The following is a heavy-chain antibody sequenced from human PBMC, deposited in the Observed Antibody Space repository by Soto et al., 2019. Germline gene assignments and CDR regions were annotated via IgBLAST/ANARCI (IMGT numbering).Heavy chain of an antibody. CDR2: IYHSGNT. CDR1: GGSISSGGYS. CDR3: ASNVAAYDAFDV. D-gene: IGHD2-15*01. Sequence: QLQLQESGSGLVKPSQTLSLTCAVSGGSISSGGYSWTWIRQPPGKGLEWIGYIYHSGNTYYNPGRKSRVTITGKRSKNQFTLSLSSVNAADTAVYYYASNVAAYDAFDVWGQGTMVTVSS. V-gene: IGHV4-30-2*01. J-gene: IGHJ3*01.